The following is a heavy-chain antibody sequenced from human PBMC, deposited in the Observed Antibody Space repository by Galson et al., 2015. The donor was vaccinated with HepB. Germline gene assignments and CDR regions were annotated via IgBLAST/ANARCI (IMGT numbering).Heavy chain of an antibody. J-gene: IGHJ6*02. Sequence: SLRLSCAAPGFTFSNYAVHWVRQAPGKGLEWVAVVSYDGSNKYYADSVKGRFTISRDNSKNTLYLQMNSLRAEDTAMYYCTRDRRAIQPWSSGPYYYYYGMDVWGQGTTVTVSS. CDR2: VSYDGSNK. D-gene: IGHD5-18*01. V-gene: IGHV3-30*04. CDR3: TRDRRAIQPWSSGPYYYYYGMDV. CDR1: GFTFSNYA.